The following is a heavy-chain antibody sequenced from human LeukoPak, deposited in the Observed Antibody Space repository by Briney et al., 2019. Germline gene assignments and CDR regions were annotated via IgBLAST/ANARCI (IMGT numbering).Heavy chain of an antibody. CDR3: ASEAYYYDSSGYYKY. Sequence: PSETLSLTCAVYGGSLSGYYWSWIRQPPGKGLEWIGEINHSGSTNYNPSLKSRVTISVDTSKNQFSLKLSSVTAADTAVYYCASEAYYYDSSGYYKYWGQGTLVTVSS. CDR2: INHSGST. CDR1: GGSLSGYY. D-gene: IGHD3-22*01. V-gene: IGHV4-34*01. J-gene: IGHJ4*02.